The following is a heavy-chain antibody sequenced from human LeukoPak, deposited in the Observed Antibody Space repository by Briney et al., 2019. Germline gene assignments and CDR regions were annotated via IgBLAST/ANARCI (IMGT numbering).Heavy chain of an antibody. V-gene: IGHV3-23*01. CDR3: AKGYYGSGTYGWFDP. CDR2: ISASGDNT. CDR1: GFTVSSNY. Sequence: GGSLRLSCAASGFTVSSNYMSWVRQAPGKGLEWVSTISASGDNTYYADSVKGRFTISRDNSKKKLYLQMNSLRAEDTAVYYCAKGYYGSGTYGWFDPWGQGTLVTVSS. D-gene: IGHD3-10*01. J-gene: IGHJ5*02.